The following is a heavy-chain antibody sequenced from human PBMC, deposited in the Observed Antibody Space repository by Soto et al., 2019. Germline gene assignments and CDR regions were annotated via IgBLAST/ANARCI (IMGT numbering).Heavy chain of an antibody. CDR1: GFTFNSAW. J-gene: IGHJ4*02. CDR3: ATHVPSIHFAY. CDR2: IKSWTDGGRV. V-gene: IGHV3-15*02. Sequence: EVPLVESGGALVKPGESLTLSCAASGFTFNSAWMTWVRQAPGKGLEWVGRIKSWTDGGRVDTAAPVKGRFTISRDDSKNTLYLQMNSLRGEDTAVYYCATHVPSIHFAYWGQGTLVTVSS. D-gene: IGHD2-2*02.